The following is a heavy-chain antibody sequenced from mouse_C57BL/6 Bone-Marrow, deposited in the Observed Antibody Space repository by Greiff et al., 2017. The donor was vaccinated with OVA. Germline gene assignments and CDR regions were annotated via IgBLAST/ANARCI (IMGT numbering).Heavy chain of an antibody. Sequence: VQGVESGPGLVAPSQSLSITCTVSGFSLTSYGVSWVHQPPGKGLEWLGVIWGDGSTNYHSALISRLSISKDNSKSQVFLKLNSLQTDDTAADYCAKLYDGYYLYAMDYWGQGTSVTVSS. J-gene: IGHJ4*01. D-gene: IGHD2-3*01. CDR1: GFSLTSYG. CDR3: AKLYDGYYLYAMDY. CDR2: IWGDGST. V-gene: IGHV2-3*01.